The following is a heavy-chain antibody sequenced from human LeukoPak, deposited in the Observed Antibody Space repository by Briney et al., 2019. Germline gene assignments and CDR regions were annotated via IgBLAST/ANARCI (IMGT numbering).Heavy chain of an antibody. CDR2: IYYSGST. V-gene: IGHV4-39*07. D-gene: IGHD6-13*01. Sequence: PSETLSLTCTVSGGSISSSSYYWGWIRQPPGKGLEWVGSIYYSGSTYYNPSLKSRVTISVDTSKNQFSLKLSSVTAADTAVYYCARVNKQQLAQELNLYYYYYMDVWGKGTTVTVSS. CDR1: GGSISSSSYY. J-gene: IGHJ6*03. CDR3: ARVNKQQLAQELNLYYYYYMDV.